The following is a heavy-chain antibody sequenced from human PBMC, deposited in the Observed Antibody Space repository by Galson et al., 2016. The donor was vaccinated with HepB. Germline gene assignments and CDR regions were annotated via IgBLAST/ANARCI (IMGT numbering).Heavy chain of an antibody. CDR1: GDSINDPNYY. D-gene: IGHD2-15*01. J-gene: IGHJ4*02. CDR3: ARQKNSFCSGGSCYPYYFDS. V-gene: IGHV4-39*01. CDR2: IHSTGST. Sequence: SETLSLTCAVSGDSINDPNYYWAWIRQPPGEGLEWIGSIHSTGSTHRNPSLRSRVTMSVDTSKNQFSLEVTSVADTATYYCARQKNSFCSGGSCYPYYFDSWGQGILITVSS.